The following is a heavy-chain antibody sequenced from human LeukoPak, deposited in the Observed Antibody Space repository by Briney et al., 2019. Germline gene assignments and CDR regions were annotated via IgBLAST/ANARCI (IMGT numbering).Heavy chain of an antibody. CDR1: GGSFSGYY. Sequence: SETLSLTCAVYGGSFSGYYWSWIRQPLGKGLEWIGEINHSGSTNYNPSLKSRVTISVDTSKNQFSLKLNSVTAADTAVYYCARHRSKWLQSSFDYWGQGTLVTVSS. CDR3: ARHRSKWLQSSFDY. CDR2: INHSGST. J-gene: IGHJ4*02. V-gene: IGHV4-34*01. D-gene: IGHD5-24*01.